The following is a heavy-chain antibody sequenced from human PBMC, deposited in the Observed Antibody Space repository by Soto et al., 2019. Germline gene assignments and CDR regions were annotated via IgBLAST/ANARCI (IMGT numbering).Heavy chain of an antibody. CDR3: TRAFFLGSVATGTKKGY. CDR2: IRSKVYGGTT. Sequence: GESLKISCTASGFAFGDHAMSWVRQAPGKGLEWVGFIRSKVYGGTTEYAASVKGRFTISRDDSKSIAYLQMNSLKTEDTAVYYCTRAFFLGSVATGTKKGYWGQGTLVTVYS. CDR1: GFAFGDHA. J-gene: IGHJ4*02. V-gene: IGHV3-49*04. D-gene: IGHD1-1*01.